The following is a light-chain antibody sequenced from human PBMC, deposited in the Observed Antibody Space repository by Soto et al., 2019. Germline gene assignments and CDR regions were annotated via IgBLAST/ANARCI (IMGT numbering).Light chain of an antibody. CDR1: QSVSSN. Sequence: EIVMTLSTATLSVSPGERATLSCRASQSVSSNLAWYQQKPGQAPRLLIYGASTRATGIPARFSGSGSGTEFTLTISSLQSEDFAVYYCQQYNNLWTFGQGTKVDIK. CDR3: QQYNNLWT. V-gene: IGKV3-15*01. J-gene: IGKJ1*01. CDR2: GAS.